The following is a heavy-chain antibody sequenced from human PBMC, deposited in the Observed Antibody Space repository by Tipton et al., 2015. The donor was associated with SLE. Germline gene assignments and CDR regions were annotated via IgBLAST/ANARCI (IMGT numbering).Heavy chain of an antibody. V-gene: IGHV4-31*03. D-gene: IGHD3-16*01. Sequence: TLSLTCTISGGSIISGGYYWSWFRQHPGKGLEWIGYIYYSGSTFYNPSLMSRVTISVDTSQNQFSLRLISVTAADTAVYYCARDTVWHYMYVWGRWTTVTVSS. CDR1: GGSIISGGYY. J-gene: IGHJ6*03. CDR2: IYYSGST. CDR3: ARDTVWHYMYV.